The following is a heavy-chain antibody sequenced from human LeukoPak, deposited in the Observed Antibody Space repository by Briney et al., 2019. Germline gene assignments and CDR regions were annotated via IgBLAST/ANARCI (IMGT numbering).Heavy chain of an antibody. V-gene: IGHV3-21*01. J-gene: IGHJ4*02. D-gene: IGHD6-19*01. CDR1: GFTFSSYS. CDR3: ARDHPRGAVAVTSFDY. Sequence: TSGGSLRLSCAASGFTFSSYSMNWVRQAPGKGLEWVSSISSSSSYIYYADSVEGRFTISRDNSRNTLYLQMSSLRGEDTAVYHCARDHPRGAVAVTSFDYWGQGTLVTVSS. CDR2: ISSSSSYI.